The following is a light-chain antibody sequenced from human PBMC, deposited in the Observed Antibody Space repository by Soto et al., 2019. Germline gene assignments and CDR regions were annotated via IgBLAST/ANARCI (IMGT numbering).Light chain of an antibody. J-gene: IGKJ2*01. CDR3: MQGTREPEKYP. V-gene: IGKV2-30*01. Sequence: DVVMTQSPLSLPVTLGQPASISCRSSQSLVYSDGNTYLNWCQQRPGQSPRRLIYKVSNRDSGVPDRFNGSGSGTDFTLKISRGEAEDVGVYYCMQGTREPEKYPFGQGTKLEIK. CDR2: KVS. CDR1: QSLVYSDGNTY.